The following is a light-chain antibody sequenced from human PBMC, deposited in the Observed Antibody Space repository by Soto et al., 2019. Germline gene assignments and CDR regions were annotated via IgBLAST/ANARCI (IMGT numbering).Light chain of an antibody. J-gene: IGKJ4*01. CDR2: GTS. CDR1: QSRGSNF. CDR3: EYYGTSIT. Sequence: EIVLTQSPGTLSLSPGERATLSCKTSQSRGSNFLAWYQHKPGQAPRLLIHGTSNRATGIPDRFSGSGSGTDFTLTFSRLEPEDFAVYYCEYYGTSITFGGGTKVDI. V-gene: IGKV3-20*01.